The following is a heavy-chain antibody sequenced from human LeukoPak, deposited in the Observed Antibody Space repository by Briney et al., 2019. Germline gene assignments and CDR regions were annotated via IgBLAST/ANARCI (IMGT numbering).Heavy chain of an antibody. CDR2: INHSGST. Sequence: PSETLSLTCAVYGGSFSGYYWSWIRQPPGKGLEWIGEINHSGSTNYNPSLKSRVTISVDTSKNQFSLKLSSVTAADTAVYYCARRKSYGDYGWFDPWGQGTLVTVSS. CDR1: GGSFSGYY. J-gene: IGHJ5*02. CDR3: ARRKSYGDYGWFDP. V-gene: IGHV4-34*01. D-gene: IGHD4-17*01.